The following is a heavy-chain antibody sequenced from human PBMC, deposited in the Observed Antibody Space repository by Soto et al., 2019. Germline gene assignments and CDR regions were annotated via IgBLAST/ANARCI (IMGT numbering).Heavy chain of an antibody. D-gene: IGHD3-9*01. V-gene: IGHV1-24*01. Sequence: ASVKVSCKVSGHKVTELSIYWMRQSPGTGLECMGGFDPKDGLPVYAQNFEGRVTMTEDASTDTAFLEVENLRSEDTAVYFCTSVVDLGRYYFDVWVHGSLVTVS. CDR2: FDPKDGLP. CDR3: TSVVDLGRYYFDV. CDR1: GHKVTELS. J-gene: IGHJ4*01.